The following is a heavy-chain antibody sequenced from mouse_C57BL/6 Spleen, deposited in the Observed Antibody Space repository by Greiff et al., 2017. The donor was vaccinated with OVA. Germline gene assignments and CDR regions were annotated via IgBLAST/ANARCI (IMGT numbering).Heavy chain of an antibody. V-gene: IGHV1-18*01. Sequence: EVQLQQSGPELVKPGASVKIPCKASGYTFTDYNMDWVKQSHGKSLEWIGDINPNNGGTIYNQKFKGKATLTVDKSSSTAYMELRSLTSEDPAVYYCARSRYSTFYFDYWGQGTTLTVSS. CDR2: INPNNGGT. CDR3: ARSRYSTFYFDY. D-gene: IGHD2-5*01. J-gene: IGHJ2*01. CDR1: GYTFTDYN.